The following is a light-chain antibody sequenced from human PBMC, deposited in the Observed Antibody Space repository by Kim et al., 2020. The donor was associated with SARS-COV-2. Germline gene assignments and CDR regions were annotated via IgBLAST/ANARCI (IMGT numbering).Light chain of an antibody. J-gene: IGKJ1*01. V-gene: IGKV4-1*01. CDR1: RNILKSSDNMNY. CDR2: WAS. Sequence: DIVMTQSPDSLAVSLGERATINCKSSRNILKSSDNMNYLAWYQHKAGQPPKRLIYWASTRESGVPDRFSGSGSGTDFTLTISSLQAEDVAVYYCQQHYSTPTFGQGTKVDIK. CDR3: QQHYSTPT.